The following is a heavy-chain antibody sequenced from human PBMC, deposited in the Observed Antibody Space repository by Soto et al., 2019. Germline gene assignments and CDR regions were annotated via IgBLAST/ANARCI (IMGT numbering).Heavy chain of an antibody. CDR3: ARSGVYYDMDPSKGWLDP. CDR2: IYYSGST. Sequence: SETLSLTCTVSGGSISSSSYYWGWIRQPPGKGLEWIGSIYYSGSTYYNPSLKSRVTISVDTSQNQFSLKLTSVTAADTAVYYCARSGVYYDMDPSKGWLDPWGQGTLVTVSS. D-gene: IGHD3-22*01. J-gene: IGHJ5*02. CDR1: GGSISSSSYY. V-gene: IGHV4-39*01.